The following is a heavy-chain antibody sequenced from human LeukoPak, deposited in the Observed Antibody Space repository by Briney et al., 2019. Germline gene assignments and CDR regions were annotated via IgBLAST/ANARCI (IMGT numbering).Heavy chain of an antibody. CDR3: ARDRTGYYYDSSGYYFDAFDI. CDR1: GYTFTNYY. J-gene: IGHJ3*02. D-gene: IGHD3-22*01. Sequence: GASVKVSRKASGYTFTNYYMHWVRQAPGQGLEWMGIINPSGGSTSYAQKFQGRVTMTRDTSTTTVYMELSSLRSEDPAVYSCARDRTGYYYDSSGYYFDAFDIWGQGTMVTVSS. CDR2: INPSGGST. V-gene: IGHV1-46*03.